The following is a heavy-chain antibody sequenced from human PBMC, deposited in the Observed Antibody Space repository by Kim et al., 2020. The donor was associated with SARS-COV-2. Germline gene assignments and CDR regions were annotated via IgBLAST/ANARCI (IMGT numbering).Heavy chain of an antibody. V-gene: IGHV3-48*02. D-gene: IGHD6-19*01. CDR3: AREGQWLALYYYGMDV. CDR1: GFIVSYYS. CDR2: ISSSSSPI. Sequence: GGSLRLSCAASGFIVSYYSMNWVRQAPGKGLEWVSYISSSSSPIYYADSVKGRFTVSRDNAKNSLYLQMNSLRDEDTAVYYCAREGQWLALYYYGMDVWGQGTTVTVSS. J-gene: IGHJ6*02.